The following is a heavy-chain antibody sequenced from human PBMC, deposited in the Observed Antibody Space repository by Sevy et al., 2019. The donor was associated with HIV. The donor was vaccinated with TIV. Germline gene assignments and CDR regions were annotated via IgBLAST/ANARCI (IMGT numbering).Heavy chain of an antibody. CDR1: GFTVSSSY. CDR2: IYSGGSR. D-gene: IGHD3-3*01. V-gene: IGHV3-53*01. CDR3: ARGRGVFGAVAINWFDP. J-gene: IGHJ5*02. Sequence: GGSLRLSCAASGFTVSSSYMTWVRQPPGKGLEWVSVIYSGGSRYYADSVKGRFTISRDNSKNTLYLQMNNLRADDTAGYYCARGRGVFGAVAINWFDPWGQGALVTVSS.